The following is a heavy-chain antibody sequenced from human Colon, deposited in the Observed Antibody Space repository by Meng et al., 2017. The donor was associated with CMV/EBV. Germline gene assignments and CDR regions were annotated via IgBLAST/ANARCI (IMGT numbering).Heavy chain of an antibody. CDR2: INSDGSST. Sequence: GGSLRLSCAASGFTFSSYRMHWVRQAPGKGLVWVSRINSDGSSTSYADSVKGRFTISRDNAKNTLYLQMNSLRAEDTAVYYCARDFAQPGYCSSTSCPSDYWGQGTLVTVSS. J-gene: IGHJ4*02. V-gene: IGHV3-74*01. D-gene: IGHD2-2*01. CDR3: ARDFAQPGYCSSTSCPSDY. CDR1: GFTFSSYR.